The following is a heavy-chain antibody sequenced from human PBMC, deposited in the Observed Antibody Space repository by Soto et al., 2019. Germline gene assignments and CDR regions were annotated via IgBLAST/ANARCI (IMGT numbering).Heavy chain of an antibody. D-gene: IGHD3-9*01. CDR2: ISAYNGNT. Sequence: ASVKVSCKASGYTFTSYGISWVLQAPGEGLEWMGWISAYNGNTNYAQKLQGRVTMTTDTSTSTAYMELRSLRSDDTAVYYCAREGRNPYYDILTGYYRGAFDIWGQGTMVTVSS. J-gene: IGHJ3*02. V-gene: IGHV1-18*01. CDR1: GYTFTSYG. CDR3: AREGRNPYYDILTGYYRGAFDI.